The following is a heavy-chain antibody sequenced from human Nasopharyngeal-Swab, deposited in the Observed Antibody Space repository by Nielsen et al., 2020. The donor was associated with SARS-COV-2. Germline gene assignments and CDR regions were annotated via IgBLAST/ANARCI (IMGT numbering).Heavy chain of an antibody. V-gene: IGHV3-7*03. CDR3: ARDQDQLLPGGYYYYYMDV. J-gene: IGHJ6*03. CDR2: IKQDGSEK. D-gene: IGHD2-2*01. Sequence: GESLKISCAASGFTFSSYWMSWVRQAPGKGLEWVANIKQDGSEKYYVDSVKGRFTISRDNAKNSLYLQMNSLRAEDTAVYYCARDQDQLLPGGYYYYYMDVWGKETTVTVSS. CDR1: GFTFSSYW.